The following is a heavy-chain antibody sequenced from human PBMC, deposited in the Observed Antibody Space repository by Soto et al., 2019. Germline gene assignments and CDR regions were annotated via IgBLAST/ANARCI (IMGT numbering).Heavy chain of an antibody. J-gene: IGHJ6*04. Sequence: QMQLVQSGPEVKKPGTSVKVSCKASGFDFGSFGIQWLRQSQGQGFEWIGWIVVATGSTNYAPNFQGRVTITRDMYTNTAYMDLTNLRSDDPAVYFCSADRPHIAIGWPVWGNGTMVAVSS. CDR1: GFDFGSFG. CDR2: IVVATGST. CDR3: SADRPHIAIGWPV. D-gene: IGHD2-21*01. V-gene: IGHV1-58*02.